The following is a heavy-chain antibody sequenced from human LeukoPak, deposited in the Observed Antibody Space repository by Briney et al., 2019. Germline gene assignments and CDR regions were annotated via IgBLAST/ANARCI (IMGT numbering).Heavy chain of an antibody. Sequence: SQTLSLTCTVSGGSISSYYWSWIRQPPGKGLEWIGYIYYSGSTNYNPSLKSRVTISVDTSKNQFSLKLSSVTAADTAVYYCARQARAAAGGYWFDPWGQGTLVTVSS. D-gene: IGHD6-13*01. CDR1: GGSISSYY. J-gene: IGHJ5*02. CDR2: IYYSGST. V-gene: IGHV4-59*08. CDR3: ARQARAAAGGYWFDP.